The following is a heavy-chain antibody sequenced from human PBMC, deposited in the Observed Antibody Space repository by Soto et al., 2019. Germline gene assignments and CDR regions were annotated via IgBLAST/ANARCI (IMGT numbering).Heavy chain of an antibody. V-gene: IGHV6-1*01. D-gene: IGHD3-22*01. CDR1: GDSVSSNSAT. Sequence: SQTLSLTCAISGDSVSSNSATWDWIRQSPSRGLEWLGRTYYRSKWYNDYAVSVKSRITINPDTSKNQFSLQLKFVIPEDTAVYYCARALKDYYDSSGYYPFDYWGQGTLVTVSS. CDR2: TYYRSKWYN. J-gene: IGHJ4*02. CDR3: ARALKDYYDSSGYYPFDY.